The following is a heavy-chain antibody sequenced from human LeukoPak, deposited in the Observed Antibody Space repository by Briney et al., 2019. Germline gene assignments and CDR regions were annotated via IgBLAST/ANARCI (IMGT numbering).Heavy chain of an antibody. J-gene: IGHJ4*02. CDR3: AREGGIVGALDY. Sequence: ASVRVSCKASGYTFTSYGISWVRQAPGQGLEWMGWIKGYNGDTNYAQKFKGRVTMTTDTSTSTAYMELRSRRSDDTAVYYCAREGGIVGALDYWGQGTLVTVSS. V-gene: IGHV1-18*01. CDR2: IKGYNGDT. D-gene: IGHD1-26*01. CDR1: GYTFTSYG.